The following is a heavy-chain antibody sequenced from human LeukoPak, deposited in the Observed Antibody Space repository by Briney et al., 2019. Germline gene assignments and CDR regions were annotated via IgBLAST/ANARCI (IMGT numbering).Heavy chain of an antibody. J-gene: IGHJ4*02. CDR1: GGSFSDYY. V-gene: IGHV4-34*01. D-gene: IGHD3-16*01. Sequence: PSETLALTCAVYGGSFSDYYWSWIRQPPGKGLEWMGEINHSGSNDYNPSLKSRVTMSVDTSKNQFSLKLSSLTAADTAVYYCASGFSYDYVWGTPDYWGQGTLVTVSS. CDR3: ASGFSYDYVWGTPDY. CDR2: INHSGSN.